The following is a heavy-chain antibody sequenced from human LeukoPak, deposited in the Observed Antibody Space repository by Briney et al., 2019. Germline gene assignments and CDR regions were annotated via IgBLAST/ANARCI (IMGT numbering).Heavy chain of an antibody. J-gene: IGHJ3*02. CDR2: IYHSGST. CDR1: GGSISSGGYY. Sequence: SQTLSLTWTVSGGSISSGGYYWSWIRRPPGKGLEWIGYIYHSGSTYYNPSLKSRVTISVDTSKNQFSLKLSSVTAADTAVYYCARLVRFLAFDSWGQGTMVTVSS. D-gene: IGHD3-3*01. CDR3: ARLVRFLAFDS. V-gene: IGHV4-30-2*03.